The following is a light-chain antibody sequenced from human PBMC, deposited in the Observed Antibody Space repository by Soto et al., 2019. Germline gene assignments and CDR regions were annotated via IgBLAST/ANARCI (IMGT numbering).Light chain of an antibody. V-gene: IGKV1-39*01. J-gene: IGKJ1*01. CDR1: QSISSY. CDR3: QQSYSTSWT. CDR2: AAT. Sequence: DIQMTQSPSSLSASVGDRVTITCRASQSISSYLNWYQQKPGKAPKRLIYAATSLQSGVPSRFRGSGSGTDFTITISSLQPEDFATYYCQQSYSTSWTFGQGTKVEIK.